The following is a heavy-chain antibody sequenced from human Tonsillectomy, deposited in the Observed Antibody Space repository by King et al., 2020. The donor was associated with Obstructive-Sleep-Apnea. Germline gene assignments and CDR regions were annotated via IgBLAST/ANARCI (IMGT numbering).Heavy chain of an antibody. CDR3: ANEEWLQF. J-gene: IGHJ4*02. V-gene: IGHV4-39*07. D-gene: IGHD5-24*01. Sequence: LQLQESGPGLVKPSETLSLTCTVSGGSISSSSYYWGWIRQPPGKGLEWIGTIYFSGSTYYNPSLKSRVTISVDTSKNQFSLKLSSVTAADTAVYYCANEEWLQFWGQGTLVTVSS. CDR1: GGSISSSSYY. CDR2: IYFSGST.